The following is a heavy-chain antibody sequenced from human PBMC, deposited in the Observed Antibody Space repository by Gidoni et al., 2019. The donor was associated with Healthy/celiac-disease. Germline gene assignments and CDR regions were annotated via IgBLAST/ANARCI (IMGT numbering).Heavy chain of an antibody. V-gene: IGHV3-49*03. J-gene: IGHJ4*02. Sequence: EVQLVESGGGLVQPGRSLRLSCTASGFTFGDYAMSWFRQAPGKGLEWVGFIRSKAYGGTTEYAASVKGRFTISRDDSKSIAYLQMNSLKTEDTAVYYCTRAPNLAAAVYWGQGTLVTVSS. CDR2: IRSKAYGGTT. D-gene: IGHD6-13*01. CDR1: GFTFGDYA. CDR3: TRAPNLAAAVY.